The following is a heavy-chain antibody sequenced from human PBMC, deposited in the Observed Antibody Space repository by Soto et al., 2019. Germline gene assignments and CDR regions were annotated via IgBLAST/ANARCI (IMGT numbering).Heavy chain of an antibody. V-gene: IGHV3-30*18. Sequence: QVQLVESGGGVVQPGRSLRLSCAASGFTFSSYGMHWVRQAPGKGLEWVAVISYDGSNKYYADSVKGRFTISRDNSKHTLYLQMNSLRAEDTAVYYCAKVKKDIVATYFDYWGQGTLVTVSS. CDR2: ISYDGSNK. CDR1: GFTFSSYG. D-gene: IGHD5-12*01. J-gene: IGHJ4*02. CDR3: AKVKKDIVATYFDY.